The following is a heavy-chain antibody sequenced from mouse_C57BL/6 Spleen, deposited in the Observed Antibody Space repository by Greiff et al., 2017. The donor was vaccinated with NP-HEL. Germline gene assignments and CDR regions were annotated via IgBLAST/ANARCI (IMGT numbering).Heavy chain of an antibody. V-gene: IGHV3-6*01. Sequence: EVQLQESGPGLVKPSQSLSLTCSVTGYSITSGYYWNWIRQFPGNKLEWMGYISYDGSNNYNPSLKNRISITRDTSKNQFFLKLNSVTTEDTATYYCARGGDFDYWGKGTTLTVSS. CDR3: ARGGDFDY. CDR2: ISYDGSN. J-gene: IGHJ2*01. CDR1: GYSITSGYY.